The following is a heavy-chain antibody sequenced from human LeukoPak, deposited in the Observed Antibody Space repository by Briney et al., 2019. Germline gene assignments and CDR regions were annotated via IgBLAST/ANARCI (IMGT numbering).Heavy chain of an antibody. CDR3: VRRSTPFDL. CDR1: GGSISSDNW. Sequence: SETLSLTCAVSGGSISSDNWWGWVRQTPGKGLEWIGEIYHSGSTKYNPSLKSRVTISIDTSNTQFSLKVTSVTAADTAVYYCVRRSTPFDLWGRGNLVTVSS. V-gene: IGHV4-4*02. D-gene: IGHD5/OR15-5a*01. J-gene: IGHJ2*01. CDR2: IYHSGST.